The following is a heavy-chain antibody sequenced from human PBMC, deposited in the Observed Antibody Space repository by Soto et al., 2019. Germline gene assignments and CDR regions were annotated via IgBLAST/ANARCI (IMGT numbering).Heavy chain of an antibody. CDR2: ISRSSNYI. CDR1: GFTFSSYS. CDR3: ARDLWDSGGSKAFDI. V-gene: IGHV3-21*01. Sequence: PGGPLRLSCAASGFTFSSYSMNWVRQAPGKGLEWVSCISRSSNYIYYADSVKGRFTISRDKAKNSLYLQMNSLRAEDTAVYYCARDLWDSGGSKAFDIWGQGTLVTVSS. D-gene: IGHD3-22*01. J-gene: IGHJ3*02.